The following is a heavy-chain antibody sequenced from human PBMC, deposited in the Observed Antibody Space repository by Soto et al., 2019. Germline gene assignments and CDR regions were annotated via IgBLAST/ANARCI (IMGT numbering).Heavy chain of an antibody. Sequence: ASVKVSCKASGYIFSHYDIHWVLQAPGQGLEWMGWIDPNSAGKTYAQNFQGRVAMTRDTSISTAYMELSGLRSDDTAVYYCARGGEWDLRGYWGQGTLVTVSS. V-gene: IGHV1-2*02. D-gene: IGHD1-26*01. CDR2: IDPNSAGK. J-gene: IGHJ1*01. CDR1: GYIFSHYD. CDR3: ARGGEWDLRGY.